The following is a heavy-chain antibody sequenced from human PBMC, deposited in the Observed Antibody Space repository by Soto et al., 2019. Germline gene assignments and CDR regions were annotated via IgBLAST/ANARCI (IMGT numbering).Heavy chain of an antibody. V-gene: IGHV4-4*02. J-gene: IGHJ4*02. Sequence: PSETLSLTCAVSGGSISSSNWWSWVRQPPGKGLEWIGEIYHSGSTNYNPSLKSRVTISVDKSKNQFSLKLSSVTAADTAVYYCARNQWLPPYYFDYWGQGTLVTVSS. CDR3: ARNQWLPPYYFDY. CDR2: IYHSGST. CDR1: GGSISSSNW. D-gene: IGHD6-19*01.